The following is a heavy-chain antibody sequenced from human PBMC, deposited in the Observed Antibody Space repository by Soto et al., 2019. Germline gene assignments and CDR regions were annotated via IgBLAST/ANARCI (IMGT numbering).Heavy chain of an antibody. V-gene: IGHV3-30-3*01. Sequence: QVPLVESGGGVVQPGRSLRLSCAASGFTFSSYAMHWVRQAPGKGLEWVAVISYDGSNKYYTDSVKGRFTISRDNSKNTLYVQMNSLRGEDTAVYYCAREVAAFDIWGQGTMVTVSS. CDR1: GFTFSSYA. J-gene: IGHJ3*02. CDR2: ISYDGSNK. CDR3: AREVAAFDI.